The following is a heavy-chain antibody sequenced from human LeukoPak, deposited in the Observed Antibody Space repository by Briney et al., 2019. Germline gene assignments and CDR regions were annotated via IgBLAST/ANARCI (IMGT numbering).Heavy chain of an antibody. J-gene: IGHJ1*01. V-gene: IGHV3-33*01. Sequence: PGGSLRLSCAASGFTFSSYGMHWVRQAPGKGLEWVAVIWYDGSNKYYADSVKGRFTISRDNSKNTLYLQMNSLRAEDTAVYYCAGDQGAVAGTEYFQHWDQGTLVTVSS. CDR3: AGDQGAVAGTEYFQH. CDR2: IWYDGSNK. D-gene: IGHD6-19*01. CDR1: GFTFSSYG.